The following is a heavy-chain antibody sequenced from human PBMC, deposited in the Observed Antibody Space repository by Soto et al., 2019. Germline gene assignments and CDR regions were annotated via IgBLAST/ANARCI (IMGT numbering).Heavy chain of an antibody. CDR1: GYCFLDYH. J-gene: IGHJ6*02. Sequence: ASVPVSSLSSGYCFLDYHLHWVRQPPVLVLEWLGRINPKSGGTSTAQKFQGRVTMTRDTSISTAYMELSRLRSDDTAVYYCAREWYSSGWSLYYYYYGMDVWGQATTVSVSS. D-gene: IGHD6-19*01. CDR3: AREWYSSGWSLYYYYYGMDV. CDR2: INPKSGGT. V-gene: IGHV1-2*06.